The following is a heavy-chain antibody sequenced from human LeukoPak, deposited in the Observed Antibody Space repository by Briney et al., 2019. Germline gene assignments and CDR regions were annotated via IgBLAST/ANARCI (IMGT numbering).Heavy chain of an antibody. CDR3: TTSSIAARRPDY. CDR1: GFTFSNAW. J-gene: IGHJ4*02. V-gene: IGHV3-15*01. Sequence: GGSLRLSCAASGFTFSNAWMGWVRQAPGKGLEWVGRIKSKTDGGTTDYAAPVKGRFTISRDDSKNTLYLQMSSLKTEDTAVYYCTTSSIAARRPDYWGQGTLVTVSS. CDR2: IKSKTDGGTT. D-gene: IGHD6-6*01.